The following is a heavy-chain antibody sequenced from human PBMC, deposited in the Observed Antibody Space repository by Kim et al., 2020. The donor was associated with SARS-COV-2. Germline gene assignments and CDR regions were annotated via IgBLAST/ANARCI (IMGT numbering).Heavy chain of an antibody. CDR3: AGVESITMIVVI. V-gene: IGHV4-31*02. J-gene: IGHJ4*02. Sequence: YDNPTLRSGVTISVDTSKNQCSLKLSSVTAADTAVYYCAGVESITMIVVIWGQGTLVTVSS. D-gene: IGHD3-22*01.